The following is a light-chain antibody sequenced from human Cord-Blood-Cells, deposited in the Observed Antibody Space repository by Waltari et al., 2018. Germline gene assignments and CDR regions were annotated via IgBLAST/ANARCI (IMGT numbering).Light chain of an antibody. CDR1: QSISSY. CDR3: QQSYSTPRT. J-gene: IGKJ1*01. CDR2: AAS. Sequence: DIQMTQSPSSLSASVGDRVTITCRASQSISSYLNWYQQKPGKALKLLIYAASSLQSGVPSRSSGSGSGTDFTLTISSLQPEDFATYYCQQSYSTPRTFGQGTKVEIK. V-gene: IGKV1-39*01.